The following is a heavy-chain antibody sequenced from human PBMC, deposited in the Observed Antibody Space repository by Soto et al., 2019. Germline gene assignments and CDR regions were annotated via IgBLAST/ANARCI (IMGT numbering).Heavy chain of an antibody. V-gene: IGHV3-30*18. J-gene: IGHJ1*01. CDR2: ISYDGSNK. D-gene: IGHD2-2*01. CDR3: ANGRAADIVVVPADAEYFQH. Sequence: GGSLRHSCAASGFTFSSYGMHWVRQAPGKGLEWVAVISYDGSNKYYADSVKGRFTISRDNSKNTLYLQMNSLRAEDTAVYYCANGRAADIVVVPADAEYFQHWGQGTLVTVSS. CDR1: GFTFSSYG.